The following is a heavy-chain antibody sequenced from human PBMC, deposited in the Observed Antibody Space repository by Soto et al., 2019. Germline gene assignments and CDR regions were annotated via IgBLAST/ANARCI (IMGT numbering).Heavy chain of an antibody. CDR2: IYYIGNT. J-gene: IGHJ4*02. CDR3: GGQDYGAKGYYFET. V-gene: IGHV4-39*01. D-gene: IGHD4-17*01. Sequence: QLQLQESGSGLVKPSETLSLTCIVSNGSISSRSSYWGWIRQTPGKGLEWIGSIYYIGNTYYNPSLKSRVTISIDTSKTKFSLKMNSVTAADTSVYFCGGQDYGAKGYYFETWGQGALVTVSS. CDR1: NGSISSRSSY.